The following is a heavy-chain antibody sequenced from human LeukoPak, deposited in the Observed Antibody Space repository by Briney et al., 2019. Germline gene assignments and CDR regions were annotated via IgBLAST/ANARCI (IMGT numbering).Heavy chain of an antibody. Sequence: ASVKVSCKASGYTFTSYYINRLRQAAGQGLEWMGWMNPNSGNTGYAQKFQGRVTMTRNTSISTAYMELSSLRSEDTAVYYCARGRNDILTGTNWGQGTLVTVSS. CDR3: ARGRNDILTGTN. CDR1: GYTFTSYY. D-gene: IGHD3-9*01. V-gene: IGHV1-8*01. J-gene: IGHJ4*02. CDR2: MNPNSGNT.